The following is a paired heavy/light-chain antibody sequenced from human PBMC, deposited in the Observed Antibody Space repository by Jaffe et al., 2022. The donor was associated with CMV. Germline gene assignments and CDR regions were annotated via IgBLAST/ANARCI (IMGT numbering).Heavy chain of an antibody. CDR3: VKDSGYSSGWYDASDI. V-gene: IGHV3-9*01. CDR1: GFPFDDYA. CDR2: ISRNSGNV. J-gene: IGHJ3*02. D-gene: IGHD6-19*01. Sequence: EVQLVESGGILVQPGRSLRLSCAASGFPFDDYAMHWVRQAPGKGLEWVSGISRNSGNVGYGESVKGRFTISRDNAKNSLYLQMNSLRPEDTALYYCVKDSGYSSGWYDASDIWGQGTMVTVS.
Light chain of an antibody. CDR1: QSVSTN. Sequence: EVVMTQSPATLSVSPGEGATLSCRASQSVSTNLAWYHQRPGQAPRLLIYGAYTRATGIPARFSGSGSGTEFTLTISSLQSEDFAVYYCQQYNYWPRTFGHGTKVEIK. CDR3: QQYNYWPRT. J-gene: IGKJ1*01. V-gene: IGKV3-15*01. CDR2: GAY.